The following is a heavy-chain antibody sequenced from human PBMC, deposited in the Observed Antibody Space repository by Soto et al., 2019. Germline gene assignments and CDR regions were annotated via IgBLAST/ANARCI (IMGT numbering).Heavy chain of an antibody. J-gene: IGHJ5*02. CDR1: GGSISSSNW. CDR3: ARGPSAADVPSGWFDP. Sequence: ETLSLTCAVSGGSISSSNWWSWVRQPPGKGLEWIGEIYHSGSTNHNPSLKSRVTISVDKSKNQFSLKLSSVTAADTAVYYCARGPSAADVPSGWFDPWGQGTLVTVSS. D-gene: IGHD6-13*01. V-gene: IGHV4-4*02. CDR2: IYHSGST.